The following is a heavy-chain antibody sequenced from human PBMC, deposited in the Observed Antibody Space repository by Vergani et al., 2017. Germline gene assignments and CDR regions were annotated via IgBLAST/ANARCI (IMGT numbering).Heavy chain of an antibody. CDR1: GGSISSSNW. D-gene: IGHD3-9*01. Sequence: QVQLQESGPGLVKPPGTLSLTCAVSGGSISSSNWWSWVRQPPGKGLQCIGEIYHSGSTNYNPSLKSRVTISVDKSKNQFSLKLSSVTAADTAVYYCARALKLRYSPFGDYYYYGMDVWGQGTTVTVSS. CDR3: ARALKLRYSPFGDYYYYGMDV. V-gene: IGHV4-4*03. CDR2: IYHSGST. J-gene: IGHJ6*02.